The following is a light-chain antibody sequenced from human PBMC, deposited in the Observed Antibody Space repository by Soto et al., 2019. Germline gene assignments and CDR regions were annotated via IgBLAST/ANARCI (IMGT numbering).Light chain of an antibody. CDR1: QSISTW. J-gene: IGKJ2*01. Sequence: DIQMTQSPSTLSASVGDRVTITCRASQSISTWLAWYQQKPGQAPKLLIYDASSLQTGVPSRFGGSGSGTDFTLTISSLQPEDFATYYCQQYDSYSTFGQGTKLDIK. V-gene: IGKV1-5*01. CDR3: QQYDSYST. CDR2: DAS.